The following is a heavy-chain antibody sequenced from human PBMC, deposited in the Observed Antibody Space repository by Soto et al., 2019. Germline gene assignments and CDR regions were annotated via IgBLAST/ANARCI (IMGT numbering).Heavy chain of an antibody. CDR2: ISYDGSNK. J-gene: IGHJ6*02. CDR1: GFTFSSYG. CDR3: AKDGIAVDIMGPNYYYYHGMDV. D-gene: IGHD6-19*01. Sequence: QVQLVESGGGVVQPGRSLRLSCAASGFTFSSYGMHWVRQAPGKGLEWVAVISYDGSNKYYADSVKGRFTISRDNSKTTLYLIMNSLRAEDTAVYYCAKDGIAVDIMGPNYYYYHGMDVWGQGTTVTVSS. V-gene: IGHV3-30*18.